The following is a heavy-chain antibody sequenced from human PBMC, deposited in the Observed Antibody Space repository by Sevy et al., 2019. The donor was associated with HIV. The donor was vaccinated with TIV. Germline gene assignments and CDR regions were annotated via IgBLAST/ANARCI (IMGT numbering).Heavy chain of an antibody. CDR3: ARGTPAFCTGGVCFNWFDP. J-gene: IGHJ5*02. D-gene: IGHD2-8*02. CDR1: RFSFNGYG. V-gene: IGHV3-30*02. Sequence: GGSLRLSCAASRFSFNGYGMHWVRQAPGKGLERVAFIRYDGSNKYYADSVKGRFTISRDDSKNTLYLQMNSLRAEDTALYYCARGTPAFCTGGVCFNWFDPWGQGTLVTVSS. CDR2: IRYDGSNK.